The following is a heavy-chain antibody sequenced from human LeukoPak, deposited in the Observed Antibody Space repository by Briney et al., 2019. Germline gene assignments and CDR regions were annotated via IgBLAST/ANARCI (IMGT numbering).Heavy chain of an antibody. CDR3: ARDGSGSYGTLFDY. Sequence: GGSLRLSCAASGFTFSNYKMNWVRQAPGKGLEWVSSISSSSSYIYYADSVKGRFTISRDNAKNSLYLQMNSLRAEDTAVYYCARDGSGSYGTLFDYWGQGTLVTVSS. V-gene: IGHV3-21*01. D-gene: IGHD3-10*01. CDR2: ISSSSSYI. CDR1: GFTFSNYK. J-gene: IGHJ4*02.